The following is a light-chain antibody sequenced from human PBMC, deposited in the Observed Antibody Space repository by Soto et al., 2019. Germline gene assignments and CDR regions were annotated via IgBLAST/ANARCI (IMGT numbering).Light chain of an antibody. CDR2: DDD. J-gene: IGLJ2*01. CDR3: QSYESTKVV. Sequence: NFMLTQPHSVSESPGKTVTISCTRSSGSIASNYVQWYQQRPGSAPTTVIFDDDQRRSGVPDRFSGSIDSSSNSASLTISGLTTEDEADYSCQSYESTKVVFGGGTKLTVL. CDR1: SGSIASNY. V-gene: IGLV6-57*04.